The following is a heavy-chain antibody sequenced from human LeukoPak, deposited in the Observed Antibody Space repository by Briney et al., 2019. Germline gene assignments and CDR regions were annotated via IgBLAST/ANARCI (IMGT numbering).Heavy chain of an antibody. Sequence: PSETLSLTCTVSGDSISSSSYYWGWIRQPPGKGLEWIGSIYYSGSTYYNASLKSRLTISIDTSKNQFSLKLSSVTAADTAMYYCASAVGATSYAFDIWGQGTMVTVSS. CDR1: GDSISSSSYY. J-gene: IGHJ3*02. CDR3: ASAVGATSYAFDI. D-gene: IGHD1-26*01. CDR2: IYYSGST. V-gene: IGHV4-39*07.